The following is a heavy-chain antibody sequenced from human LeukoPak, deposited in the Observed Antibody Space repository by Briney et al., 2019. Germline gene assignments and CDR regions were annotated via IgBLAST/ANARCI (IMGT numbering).Heavy chain of an antibody. V-gene: IGHV4-34*01. Sequence: SETLSLTCAVYGGSFSGYYWSWIRQPPGKGLEWIGEINHSGSTNYNPSLTSRVTISVDTSKNQFSLKLSSVTAADTAVYYCARTPRYDYIWGSYRYTGDSAFDIWGQGTMVTVSS. CDR2: INHSGST. J-gene: IGHJ3*02. CDR3: ARTPRYDYIWGSYRYTGDSAFDI. D-gene: IGHD3-16*02. CDR1: GGSFSGYY.